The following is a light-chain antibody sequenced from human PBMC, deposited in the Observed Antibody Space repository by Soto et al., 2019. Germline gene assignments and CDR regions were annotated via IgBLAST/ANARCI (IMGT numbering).Light chain of an antibody. CDR3: QQRSNWPFLT. Sequence: DIVLTQSPATLSLSPGERATLSCRASQSVSTNLAWYQQKPGQAPRLLIYDTSNRATGIPARFSGSGSGTDFTLTISSLEPEDFAVYYCQQRSNWPFLTFGGGTKVDIK. CDR2: DTS. CDR1: QSVSTN. V-gene: IGKV3-11*01. J-gene: IGKJ4*01.